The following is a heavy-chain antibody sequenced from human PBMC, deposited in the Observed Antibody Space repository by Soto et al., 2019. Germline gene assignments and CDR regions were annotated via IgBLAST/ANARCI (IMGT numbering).Heavy chain of an antibody. CDR3: ARHGAQEDSTPYDY. V-gene: IGHV4-39*01. J-gene: IGHJ4*02. CDR2: IYYSGST. D-gene: IGHD3-16*01. Sequence: SETLSLTCTVSGGSISSSSYYWGWIRQPPGEGLEWIGSIYYSGSTYYNPSLKSRVTISVDTSKNQFSLKLSSVTAADTAVYYCARHGAQEDSTPYDYWGQGTLVTVSS. CDR1: GGSISSSSYY.